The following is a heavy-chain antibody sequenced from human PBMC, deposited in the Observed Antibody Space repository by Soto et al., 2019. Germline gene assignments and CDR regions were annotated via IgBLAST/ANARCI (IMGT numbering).Heavy chain of an antibody. CDR2: IRGSGGTT. D-gene: IGHD6-19*01. CDR3: AKARDTDGWYQFDY. Sequence: EVRLWESGGGLVQPGGSLRLSCAASGFTFSSYAMSWLRQAPGKGLEWVSLIRGSGGTTKYADSVIGRFTISRDNSKNTLYLEMNSLRDEDTAVYYCAKARDTDGWYQFDYWGQGTLVSVSS. V-gene: IGHV3-23*01. J-gene: IGHJ4*02. CDR1: GFTFSSYA.